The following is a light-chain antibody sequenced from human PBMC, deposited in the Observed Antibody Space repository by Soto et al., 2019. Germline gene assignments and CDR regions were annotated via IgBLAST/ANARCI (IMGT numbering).Light chain of an antibody. CDR2: KAY. V-gene: IGKV1-5*03. Sequence: DIQMTQSPSTLSASVGDRVTITCRASQSISSWLAWYQQKPGKAPKLLIYKAYSLEGGVPSRFSGSGSGTEFTLTISSLQPDDFATYYCQQYNSYVTFGGGTKVEIK. J-gene: IGKJ4*01. CDR3: QQYNSYVT. CDR1: QSISSW.